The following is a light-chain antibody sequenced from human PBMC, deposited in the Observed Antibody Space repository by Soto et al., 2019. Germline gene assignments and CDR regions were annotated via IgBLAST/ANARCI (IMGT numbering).Light chain of an antibody. CDR1: LGIIDY. V-gene: IGKV1-27*01. Sequence: DIEMTQSPSSLSASVGDRVTITCRASLGIIDYLAWYQQKPGKVPKLLIYAASTLQTGVTSRFSSSGSRTDFTLTNSNLQPEDVATYYCQKYNSAPLTFGGGTKVEIK. CDR3: QKYNSAPLT. CDR2: AAS. J-gene: IGKJ4*01.